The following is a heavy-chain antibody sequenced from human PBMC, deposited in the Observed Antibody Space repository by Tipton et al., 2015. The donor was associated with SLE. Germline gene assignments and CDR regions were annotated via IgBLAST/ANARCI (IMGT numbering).Heavy chain of an antibody. Sequence: TLSLTCSVSGGSISSYDWSWIRQPAGKGLEWIGRINSSGSTNYNSSLKSRVTMSVDTSKNQFSLKLSSVTAADTAVYYCARGGLVPSAVGIAAADFDYWGQGTLVTVSS. CDR1: GGSISSYD. D-gene: IGHD6-13*01. CDR3: ARGGLVPSAVGIAAADFDY. CDR2: INSSGST. J-gene: IGHJ4*02. V-gene: IGHV4-4*07.